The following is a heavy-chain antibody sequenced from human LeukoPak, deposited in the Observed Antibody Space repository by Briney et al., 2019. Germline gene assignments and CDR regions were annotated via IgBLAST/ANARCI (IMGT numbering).Heavy chain of an antibody. Sequence: PSETLSLTCTVSGGSINNYVLIWIRQPAGKRLEWIGRIFSSGTTNYNPSLKSRATMSVDTSKNQFSLKLSSVTAADTAVYYCARGTPIVPAAHSLSIWFDPWGQGTLVTVSS. D-gene: IGHD2-2*01. V-gene: IGHV4-4*07. CDR3: ARGTPIVPAAHSLSIWFDP. J-gene: IGHJ5*02. CDR1: GGSINNYV. CDR2: IFSSGTT.